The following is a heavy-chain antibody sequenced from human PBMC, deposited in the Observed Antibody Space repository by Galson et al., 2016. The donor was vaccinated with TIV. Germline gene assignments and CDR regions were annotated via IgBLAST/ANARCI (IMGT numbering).Heavy chain of an antibody. CDR1: GFTFNYYP. Sequence: SLRLSCAASGFTFNYYPMHWVRQAPGKGLEWVAVISYDGNIKTYADSVKGRFTLSRDNSKTTLYLQMNSLGDEDTAVYYCAREEASGSDPLTVTVGFEYWGQGTLVTVSS. CDR2: ISYDGNIK. V-gene: IGHV3-30*04. J-gene: IGHJ4*02. D-gene: IGHD4-17*01. CDR3: AREEASGSDPLTVTVGFEY.